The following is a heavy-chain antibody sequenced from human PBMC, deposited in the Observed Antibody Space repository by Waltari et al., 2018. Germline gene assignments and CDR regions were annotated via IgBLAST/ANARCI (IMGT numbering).Heavy chain of an antibody. CDR3: ARDRHSSWYFDY. CDR2: IYSGGST. V-gene: IGHV3-53*01. D-gene: IGHD6-13*01. Sequence: EVQLVESGGGLIQPGGSLRLSCAASGFTIRSNSMSWVRQAPGKGLEWVSVIYSGGSTYYADSVKGRFTISRDNSKNTLYLQMNSLRAEDTAVYYCARDRHSSWYFDYWGQGTLVTVSS. J-gene: IGHJ4*02. CDR1: GFTIRSNS.